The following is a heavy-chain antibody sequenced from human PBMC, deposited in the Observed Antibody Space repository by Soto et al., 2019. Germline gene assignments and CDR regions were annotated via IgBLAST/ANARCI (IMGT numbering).Heavy chain of an antibody. Sequence: RASVKVSCKASGGHFNTYAITWVRQAPGQGLEWVGGIIPIFGSTTYAQKFQDRLTISADESTSTAYMEMSRLRSEDTAVYYCARGIKRLHQHEPHYYNDMDIWGQGTTVTVSS. V-gene: IGHV1-69*13. CDR2: IIPIFGST. CDR3: ARGIKRLHQHEPHYYNDMDI. J-gene: IGHJ6*02. CDR1: GGHFNTYA. D-gene: IGHD4-4*01.